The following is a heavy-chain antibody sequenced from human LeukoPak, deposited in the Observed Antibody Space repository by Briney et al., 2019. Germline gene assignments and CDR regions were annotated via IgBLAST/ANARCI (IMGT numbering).Heavy chain of an antibody. CDR3: ASSSWWLWWGY. D-gene: IGHD3-22*01. V-gene: IGHV3-23*01. Sequence: QSGGSLRLSCAASGFTFSNFLMTWVRQAPGKGPEWVSAISGSGGDTYYADSVKGRFTISRDNSKNTLYLRMNSLRAEDTAVYYCASSSWWLWWGYWGQGTLVTVSS. CDR2: ISGSGGDT. J-gene: IGHJ4*02. CDR1: GFTFSNFL.